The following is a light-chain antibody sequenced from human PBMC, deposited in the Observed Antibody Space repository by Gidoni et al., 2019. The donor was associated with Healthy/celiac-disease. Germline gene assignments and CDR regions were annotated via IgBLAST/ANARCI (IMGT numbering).Light chain of an antibody. CDR2: KAS. CDR3: QQYNSYWYT. J-gene: IGKJ2*01. V-gene: IGKV1-5*03. Sequence: DIQRTQSPSTLSASVGDRVTITCRASQSISSLLALYQQKPGKAPKLLIYKASSLESGVPSRFSGSVSGTEFTLTISSLQPDDFATYYCQQYNSYWYTFGQGTKLEIK. CDR1: QSISSL.